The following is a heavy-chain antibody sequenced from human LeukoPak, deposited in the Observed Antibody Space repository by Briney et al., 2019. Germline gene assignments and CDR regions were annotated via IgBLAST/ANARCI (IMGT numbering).Heavy chain of an antibody. D-gene: IGHD5-12*01. CDR1: GFTFSSYG. CDR3: AKGGRWLQLPLLDY. CDR2: ISYDGSNK. V-gene: IGHV3-30*18. Sequence: GGSLRLSCAAPGFTFSSYGMHWVRQAPGKGLEWVAVISYDGSNKYYADSVKGRFTISRDNSKNTLYLQMNSLRAEDTAVYYCAKGGRWLQLPLLDYWGQGTLVTVSS. J-gene: IGHJ4*02.